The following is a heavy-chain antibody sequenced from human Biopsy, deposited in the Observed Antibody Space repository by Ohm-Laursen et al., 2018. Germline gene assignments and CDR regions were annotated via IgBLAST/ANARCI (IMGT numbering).Heavy chain of an antibody. CDR3: AKARTLDTAIDFDY. J-gene: IGHJ4*02. D-gene: IGHD5-18*01. CDR2: INHSGRT. V-gene: IGHV4-34*01. CDR1: GESFNGYY. Sequence: GTLSLTCAVYGESFNGYYWSWIRQTPGKGLEWIGEINHSGRTNYNPSLKSRVTMSIDASMNQFSLKLTSVTAADTAVYYCAKARTLDTAIDFDYWGQGTLVTVSS.